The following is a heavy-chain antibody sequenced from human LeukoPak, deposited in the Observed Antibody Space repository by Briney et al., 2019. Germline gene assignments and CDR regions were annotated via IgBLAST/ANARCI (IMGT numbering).Heavy chain of an antibody. D-gene: IGHD6-19*01. CDR2: IYYGGST. CDR3: ARQISWGGGSSGWWVDY. V-gene: IGHV4-39*01. CDR1: GGSISSSGYY. J-gene: IGHJ4*02. Sequence: PSETLSLTCTVSGGSISSSGYYWGWIRQPPGKGLEWIGSIYYGGSTYYNPSLKSRVTISVDTSKNQFSLKLSSVTAADTAVYYCARQISWGGGSSGWWVDYWGQGTLVTVSS.